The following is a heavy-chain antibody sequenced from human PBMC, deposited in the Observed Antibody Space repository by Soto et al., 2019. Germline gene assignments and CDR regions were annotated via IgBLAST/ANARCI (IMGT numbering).Heavy chain of an antibody. CDR2: VSPKTGET. Sequence: QVQLVQSGSEVKKPGASVTVSCKASGYPFTGYYIHWVRQAPGQGPGWMGWVSPKTGETNYVQKFQGRVTMTPETSTSTAYLELTRLRSDDTAVYYCARRPMWRQVAQDYGMDVWGPGTTVTVS. V-gene: IGHV1-2*02. CDR1: GYPFTGYY. D-gene: IGHD2-15*01. J-gene: IGHJ6*02. CDR3: ARRPMWRQVAQDYGMDV.